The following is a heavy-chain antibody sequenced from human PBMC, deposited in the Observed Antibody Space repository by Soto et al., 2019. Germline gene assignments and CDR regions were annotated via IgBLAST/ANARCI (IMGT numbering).Heavy chain of an antibody. D-gene: IGHD3-3*01. V-gene: IGHV3-23*01. Sequence: GGSLRLSCAASGFTFSSYAMSWVRQAPGKGLEWVSAISGSGGSTYYADSGKGRFTISRDNSKNTLYLQMNSLRAEDTAVYYCARFKFWPDVYYYGMDVWGQGTTVTVSS. CDR2: ISGSGGST. J-gene: IGHJ6*02. CDR1: GFTFSSYA. CDR3: ARFKFWPDVYYYGMDV.